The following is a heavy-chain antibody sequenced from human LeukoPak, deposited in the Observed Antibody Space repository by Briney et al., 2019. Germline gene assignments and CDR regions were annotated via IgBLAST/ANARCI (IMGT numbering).Heavy chain of an antibody. CDR2: INHSGST. V-gene: IGHV4-34*01. CDR3: ASPGFLERSYYYGMDV. CDR1: GGSFSGYY. Sequence: PSETLSLTCAVYGGSFSGYYWSWIRQPPGKGLEWIREINHSGSTNYNPSLKSRVTISVDTSKNQFSLKLSSVTAADTAVYYCASPGFLERSYYYGMDVWGQGTTVTVSS. D-gene: IGHD3-3*01. J-gene: IGHJ6*02.